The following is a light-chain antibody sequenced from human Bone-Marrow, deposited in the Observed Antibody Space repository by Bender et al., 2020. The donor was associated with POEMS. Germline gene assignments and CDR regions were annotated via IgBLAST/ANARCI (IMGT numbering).Light chain of an antibody. CDR3: VAWDDTLNGWV. CDR2: NSD. J-gene: IGLJ2*01. CDR1: SGSIASNY. Sequence: LTQPHSVSESPGKTVTISCTRSSGSIASNYVQWYQHLPGTAPKLIIYNSDQRPSGVPDRFSGSMSGTSASLAISGLHSEDEADYYCVAWDDTLNGWVFGGGTKLTVL. V-gene: IGLV1-44*01.